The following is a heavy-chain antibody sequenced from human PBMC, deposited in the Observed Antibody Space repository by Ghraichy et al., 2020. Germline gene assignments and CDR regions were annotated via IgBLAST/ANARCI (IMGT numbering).Heavy chain of an antibody. CDR3: ARDLGRYCSSTSCLYMSYNWFDP. V-gene: IGHV3-7*03. Sequence: GGSLRLSCAASGFTFSSYWMSWVRQAPGKGLEWVANIKQDGSEKYYVDSVKGRFTISRDNAKNSLYLQMNSLRAEDTAVYYCARDLGRYCSSTSCLYMSYNWFDPWGQGTLVTVSS. CDR1: GFTFSSYW. D-gene: IGHD2-2*01. CDR2: IKQDGSEK. J-gene: IGHJ5*02.